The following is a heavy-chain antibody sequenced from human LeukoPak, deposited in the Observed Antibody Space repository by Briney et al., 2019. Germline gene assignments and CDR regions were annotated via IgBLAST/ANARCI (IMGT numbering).Heavy chain of an antibody. V-gene: IGHV1-8*01. Sequence: ASVTVSCTASGYTFTSYDINWVRQAPGQGLEWMGWMNPNSGNTGYAQKFQGRVTMTRNTSISTAYMELSSLRSEDTAVYYCATMAVAGTRGLDYWGQGTLVTVSS. J-gene: IGHJ4*02. CDR1: GYTFTSYD. D-gene: IGHD6-19*01. CDR2: MNPNSGNT. CDR3: ATMAVAGTRGLDY.